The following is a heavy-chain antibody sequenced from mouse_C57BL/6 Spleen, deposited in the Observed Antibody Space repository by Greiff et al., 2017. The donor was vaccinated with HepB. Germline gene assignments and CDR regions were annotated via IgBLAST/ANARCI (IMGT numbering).Heavy chain of an antibody. CDR3: ARGTTPKRD. D-gene: IGHD1-1*01. CDR1: GYTFTDYN. V-gene: IGHV1-22*01. J-gene: IGHJ3*01. CDR2: INPNNGGT. Sequence: VHVKQSGPELVKPGASVKMSCKASGYTFTDYNMHWVKQSHGKSLEWIGYINPNNGGTSYNQKFKGKATLTVNKSSSTAYMELRSLTSEDSAVYYCARGTTPKRDWGQGTLVTVSA.